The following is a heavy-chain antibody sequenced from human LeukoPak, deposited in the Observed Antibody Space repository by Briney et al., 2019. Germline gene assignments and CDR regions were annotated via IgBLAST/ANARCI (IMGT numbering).Heavy chain of an antibody. CDR2: IYISGST. J-gene: IGHJ5*02. V-gene: IGHV4-61*02. CDR3: ARATDSIVHWFDP. CDR1: GYSISSGYY. D-gene: IGHD2-15*01. Sequence: PSETLSLTCTVSGYSISSGYYWSWIRQPAGKGLEWIGRIYISGSTNYNPSLKSRVTISVDTSKNQFSLKLSSVTAADTAVYYCARATDSIVHWFDPWGQGTLVTVSS.